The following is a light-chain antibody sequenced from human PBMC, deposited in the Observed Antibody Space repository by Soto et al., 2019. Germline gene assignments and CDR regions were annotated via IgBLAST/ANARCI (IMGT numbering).Light chain of an antibody. CDR3: QQHNVWPAT. Sequence: EIVMTQSAATLSFSPGERATLSCVASQSVSSNLAWYQQKPGQAPRLLIYGASTRATGVPARFSGSGSGTEFTLTISSLQSEDFAVYYCQQHNVWPATFGQGTKVDI. V-gene: IGKV3-15*01. J-gene: IGKJ1*01. CDR1: QSVSSN. CDR2: GAS.